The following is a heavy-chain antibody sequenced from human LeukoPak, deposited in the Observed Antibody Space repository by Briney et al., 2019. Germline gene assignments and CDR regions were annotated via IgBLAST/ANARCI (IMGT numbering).Heavy chain of an antibody. CDR1: GGSISSSSYY. CDR3: ARVVRAGIYFDS. Sequence: SETLSLTCTVSGGSISSSSYYLGWIRQPPGREMEWIGSSHYSGTTYYTPSLTSRVTISADTSKSQFSLRLSSVTAADTAVYYCARVVRAGIYFDSWGQGTLVTVSS. J-gene: IGHJ4*02. V-gene: IGHV4-39*07. D-gene: IGHD2-2*01. CDR2: SHYSGTT.